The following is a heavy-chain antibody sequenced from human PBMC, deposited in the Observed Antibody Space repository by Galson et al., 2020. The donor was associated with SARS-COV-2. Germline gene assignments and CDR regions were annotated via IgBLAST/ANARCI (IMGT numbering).Heavy chain of an antibody. Sequence: GESLKISCVASGFSLSDHFMDWVRQAPGKGLEWVGRSRNGGHSYTTHYAASGEGRFTISRDESKNSLSLQMNSLKIEDTAVYYCARAQGFCTGGTCYYYGMDVWGQGTTVTVSS. CDR1: GFSLSDHF. V-gene: IGHV3-72*01. CDR2: SRNGGHSYTT. J-gene: IGHJ6*02. CDR3: ARAQGFCTGGTCYYYGMDV. D-gene: IGHD2-8*02.